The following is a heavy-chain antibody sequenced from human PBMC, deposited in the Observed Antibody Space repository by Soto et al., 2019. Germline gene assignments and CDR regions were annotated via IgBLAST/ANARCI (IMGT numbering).Heavy chain of an antibody. D-gene: IGHD3-22*01. CDR3: ARSGSGYTWFNEF. J-gene: IGHJ4*02. CDR2: IIPVFQTA. CDR1: GGLFSSYP. V-gene: IGHV1-69*01. Sequence: QEQLVQSGAEVKKPGSSVKVSCKASGGLFSSYPISWVRQVPGQGLEWMGGIIPVFQTAYYTQRFQGRVTINADESTNTAYMELSSLRYEDTAIYYCARSGSGYTWFNEFWGPGTLVTVSS.